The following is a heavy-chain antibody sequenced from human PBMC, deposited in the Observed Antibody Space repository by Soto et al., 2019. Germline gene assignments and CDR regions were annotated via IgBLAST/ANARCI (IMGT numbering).Heavy chain of an antibody. D-gene: IGHD6-19*01. J-gene: IGHJ4*02. V-gene: IGHV3-48*02. CDR2: ITSDTKTI. CDR1: GFRFSIYS. Sequence: EVQLVESGGNLVQPGGSLRLSCAASGFRFSIYSMKWVRQAPGKGLEWSAYITSDTKTIKYADSVTGRFTISRDNDNNLVYLYMNTLRDEDTAVYYCARSVEGHFDYWGQGTVVTVSA. CDR3: ARSVEGHFDY.